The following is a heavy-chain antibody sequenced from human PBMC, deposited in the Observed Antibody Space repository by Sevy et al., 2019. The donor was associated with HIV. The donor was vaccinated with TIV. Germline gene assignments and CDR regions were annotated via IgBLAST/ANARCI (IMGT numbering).Heavy chain of an antibody. J-gene: IGHJ4*02. D-gene: IGHD1-26*01. V-gene: IGHV3-30*02. Sequence: GGSLRLSCAASGFTPSTYGMHWVRQAPGKGLEWVAVIGYDGSNKYYADSVKGRFTISRDNSKNTLYLQMNSLRVEDTALYYCAGRSGSFDYWGQGTLVTVSS. CDR3: AGRSGSFDY. CDR1: GFTPSTYG. CDR2: IGYDGSNK.